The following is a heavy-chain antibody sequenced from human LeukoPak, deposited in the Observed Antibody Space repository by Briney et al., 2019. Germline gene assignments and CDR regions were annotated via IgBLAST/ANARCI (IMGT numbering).Heavy chain of an antibody. CDR3: ARNDFDFDY. Sequence: MPGGSLRLSCAASGFIFSSYGMSWVRQAPGKGLEWVSSISSRTSNIYYAGSVMGRFTISRDNAKNSLYLQMNSLRAEDTAVYYCARNDFDFDYWGQGTLVTVSS. V-gene: IGHV3-21*01. CDR1: GFIFSSYG. D-gene: IGHD2-21*02. CDR2: ISSRTSNI. J-gene: IGHJ4*02.